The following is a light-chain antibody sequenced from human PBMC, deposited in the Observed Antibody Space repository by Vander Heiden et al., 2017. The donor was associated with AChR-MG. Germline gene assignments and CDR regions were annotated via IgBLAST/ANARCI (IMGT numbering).Light chain of an antibody. CDR1: SSDVGGYNY. J-gene: IGLJ1*01. CDR3: SSDAGSNTLCV. V-gene: IGLV2-8*01. Sequence: QSALTQPPSASGSPGQSVTISCTGTSSDVGGYNYVSWYQQHPGKAPKLMIYEVSKRPSGVPDRFSGSKSGNTASLTVSGLQAEDEADYYCSSDAGSNTLCVFGTGTKVTVL. CDR2: EVS.